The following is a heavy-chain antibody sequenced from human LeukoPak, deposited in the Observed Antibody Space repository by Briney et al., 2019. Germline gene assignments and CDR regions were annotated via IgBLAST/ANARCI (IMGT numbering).Heavy chain of an antibody. Sequence: SETLSLTCTVSGGSISSGYYWGWIRQPPGKGLEWIGEINHSGSTNYNPSLKSRVTISVDTSKNQFSLKLSSVTAADTAVYYCARRTIMIVVVKNAFDIWGQGTTVTVSS. V-gene: IGHV4-38-2*02. D-gene: IGHD3-22*01. J-gene: IGHJ3*02. CDR2: INHSGST. CDR3: ARRTIMIVVVKNAFDI. CDR1: GGSISSGYY.